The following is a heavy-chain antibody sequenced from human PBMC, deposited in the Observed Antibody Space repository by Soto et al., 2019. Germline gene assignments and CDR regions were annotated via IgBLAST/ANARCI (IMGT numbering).Heavy chain of an antibody. Sequence: PWWSLRLSCSASVFSFPSFGMHWFRQAPGKGLEWVALITNKGSQIYYADAVKGRFTISRDNGDNTLSLQMDNLRTEDTATYICAKGRGEMNGDNYYGFDVWGQGTPVTVSS. V-gene: IGHV3-30*18. D-gene: IGHD3-10*01. CDR1: VFSFPSFG. CDR2: ITNKGSQI. J-gene: IGHJ6*02. CDR3: AKGRGEMNGDNYYGFDV.